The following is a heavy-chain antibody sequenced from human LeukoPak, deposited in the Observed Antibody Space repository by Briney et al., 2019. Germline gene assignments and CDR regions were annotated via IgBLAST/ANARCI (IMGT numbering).Heavy chain of an antibody. Sequence: GGSLRLSCEASGFTFSSDNMSWVRQAPGKGLEWVSSISSGSDYIYYADSVKGRFTISRDNARNSLYLQMNSLRVEDTAVSYCARRSSTIPPFYIRAQFFQYWGQGTLGT. J-gene: IGHJ1*01. CDR1: GFTFSSDN. CDR3: ARRSSTIPPFYIRAQFFQY. D-gene: IGHD2-2*01. V-gene: IGHV3-21*04. CDR2: ISSGSDYI.